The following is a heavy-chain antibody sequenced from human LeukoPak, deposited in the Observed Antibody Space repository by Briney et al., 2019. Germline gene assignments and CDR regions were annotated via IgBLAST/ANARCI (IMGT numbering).Heavy chain of an antibody. CDR3: ARHRGRTIFGVVTLNYFDY. V-gene: IGHV4-39*01. D-gene: IGHD3-3*01. J-gene: IGHJ4*02. CDR1: GGSISSSSYY. CDR2: IYYSGST. Sequence: SETLSLTCTVSGGSISSSSYYWGWIRQPPGKGLEWIGSIYYSGSTYYNPSLKSRVTISVDTSKNQFSLKLSSVTAADTAVYYCARHRGRTIFGVVTLNYFDYWGQGTLVTVSS.